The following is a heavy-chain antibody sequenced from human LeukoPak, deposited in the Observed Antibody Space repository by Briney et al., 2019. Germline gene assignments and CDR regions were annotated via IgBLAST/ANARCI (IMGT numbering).Heavy chain of an antibody. CDR2: ISSGGST. J-gene: IGHJ4*02. V-gene: IGHV3-53*01. Sequence: PGGSLRLSCAASGFTVSSNYMSWVRQAPGKGLEWVSLISSGGSTYYADSAKGRFTISRDNSKNTLYLQMNSLRAEDTAVYYCAREPGIAVATNGDSWGQGTLVTVSS. CDR3: AREPGIAVATNGDS. D-gene: IGHD6-19*01. CDR1: GFTVSSNY.